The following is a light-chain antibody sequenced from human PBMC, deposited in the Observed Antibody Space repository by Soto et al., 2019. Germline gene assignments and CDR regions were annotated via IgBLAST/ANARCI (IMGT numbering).Light chain of an antibody. Sequence: DIQMTQSPSSVSASVGDRVTITCRARQAIDSWLAWYQQKPGEAPKLLIFTGSLLHSGVPPRFIGSGSGTDFTLTISSLQPEDFATYYCQQTLSFPPSFGQGTKV. V-gene: IGKV1-12*01. J-gene: IGKJ1*01. CDR3: QQTLSFPPS. CDR1: QAIDSW. CDR2: TGS.